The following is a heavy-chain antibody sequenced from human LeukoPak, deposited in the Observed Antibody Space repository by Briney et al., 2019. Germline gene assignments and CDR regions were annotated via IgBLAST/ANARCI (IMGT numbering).Heavy chain of an antibody. Sequence: SETVFLTCTVSVGAISSHECSWIRHPPWKGLEWIGYIYYSGSTNYNPSLKSRVTISVDTSKNQFSLKLSSVTAADTAVYYCARSSVGTDFDYWGQGTLVTVSS. J-gene: IGHJ4*02. D-gene: IGHD7-27*01. V-gene: IGHV4-59*11. CDR2: IYYSGST. CDR3: ARSSVGTDFDY. CDR1: VGAISSHE.